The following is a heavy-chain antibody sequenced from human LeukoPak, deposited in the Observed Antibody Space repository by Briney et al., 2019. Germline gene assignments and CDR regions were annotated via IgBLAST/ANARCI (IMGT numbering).Heavy chain of an antibody. Sequence: GGSLRLSCAASGFTFSSYGMHWVRQAPGKGLEWVAFIRYDGSNKYYADSVKGRFTISRDNSKNTLYLQMNSLRAEDTAVYYCARSHMVRRVIDIWGQGTMVTVSS. CDR1: GFTFSSYG. CDR2: IRYDGSNK. J-gene: IGHJ3*02. CDR3: ARSHMVRRVIDI. D-gene: IGHD3-10*01. V-gene: IGHV3-30*02.